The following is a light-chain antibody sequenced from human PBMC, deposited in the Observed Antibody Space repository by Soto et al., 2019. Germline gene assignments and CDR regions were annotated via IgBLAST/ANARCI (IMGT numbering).Light chain of an antibody. J-gene: IGKJ1*01. CDR1: QNIGRS. CDR2: EAS. V-gene: IGKV1-5*03. CDR3: QPYEYYWT. Sequence: DIQMTQSPSTLSASVGARGTIPCRASQNIGRSLAWYQQKPGKAPKVLIYEASSLDSGDTSRFSGSGSGTEFTLTISTLQPDDFATYYCQPYEYYWTFGQGTKVDIK.